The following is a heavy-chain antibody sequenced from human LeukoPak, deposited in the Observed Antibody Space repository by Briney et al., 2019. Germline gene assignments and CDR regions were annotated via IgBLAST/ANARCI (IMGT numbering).Heavy chain of an antibody. J-gene: IGHJ4*02. CDR2: IYYSGST. Sequence: SETLSLTCAVYGGSISSSSYYWGWIRQPPGKGLEWIGSIYYSGSTYYNPSLKSRVTISVDTSKNQFSLKLSSVTAADTAVYYCAITGYSSGWAFDYWGQGTLVTVSS. CDR1: GGSISSSSYY. D-gene: IGHD6-19*01. V-gene: IGHV4-39*01. CDR3: AITGYSSGWAFDY.